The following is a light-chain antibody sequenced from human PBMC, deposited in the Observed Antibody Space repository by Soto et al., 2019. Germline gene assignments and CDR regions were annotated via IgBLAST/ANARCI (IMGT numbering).Light chain of an antibody. J-gene: IGLJ2*01. CDR1: SSNIGAGYY. Sequence: QSVLTQPPSVSGAPGQRVTISCTGSSSNIGAGYYVHWYQQLPGTAPKLLIYGNSNRPSGVPDRFSGSKSGTSASLAITGLQAEDAADYYCQSYDSSLSGGDVVFGGGTQLTVL. V-gene: IGLV1-40*01. CDR3: QSYDSSLSGGDVV. CDR2: GNS.